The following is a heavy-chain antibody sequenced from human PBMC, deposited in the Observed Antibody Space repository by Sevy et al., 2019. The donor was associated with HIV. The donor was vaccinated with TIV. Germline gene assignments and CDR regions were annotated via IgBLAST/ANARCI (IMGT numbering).Heavy chain of an antibody. CDR3: ASAYDRSGYYYYGMDV. D-gene: IGHD3-22*01. CDR2: ITSSSHYI. V-gene: IGHV3-21*01. CDR1: GFILSSFG. J-gene: IGHJ6*02. Sequence: GGSLRLSCAASGFILSSFGMHWVRQAPGKGLEWVSFITSSSHYIYYADSVKGRFTISRDNAKNSLYLQMNSLRAEDTAVYYCASAYDRSGYYYYGMDVWGQGTTVTVSS.